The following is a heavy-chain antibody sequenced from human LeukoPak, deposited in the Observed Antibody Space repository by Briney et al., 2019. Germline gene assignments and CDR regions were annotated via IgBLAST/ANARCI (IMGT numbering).Heavy chain of an antibody. J-gene: IGHJ4*02. CDR1: GFTFSSYW. V-gene: IGHV3-7*01. CDR2: IKKDGSEK. D-gene: IGHD3-22*01. CDR3: ARERGGSGYYYEPYYFDY. Sequence: GGSLRLSCAASGFTFSSYWMSWVRQAPGKGLEWVANIKKDGSEKYYVDSVKGRFTISRDSAKTSLYLQMNSLRAEDTAVYYCARERGGSGYYYEPYYFDYWGQGTLVTVSS.